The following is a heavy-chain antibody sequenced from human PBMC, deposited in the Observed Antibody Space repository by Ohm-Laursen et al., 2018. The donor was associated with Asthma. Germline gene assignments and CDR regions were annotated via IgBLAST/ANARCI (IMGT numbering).Heavy chain of an antibody. CDR1: GYTFSRYS. J-gene: IGHJ6*02. D-gene: IGHD3-16*01. Sequence: GSLRLSCSASGYTFSRYSIHWVRQAPGKGLEWVASISTASTFIYYADSVRGRFTTSRDNANDLVYLQMNDLRAEDTALYYCAREWGGMDVWGQGTTVTVSS. V-gene: IGHV3-21*01. CDR2: ISTASTFI. CDR3: AREWGGMDV.